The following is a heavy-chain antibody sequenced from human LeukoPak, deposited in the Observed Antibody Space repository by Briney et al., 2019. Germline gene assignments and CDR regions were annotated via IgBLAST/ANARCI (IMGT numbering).Heavy chain of an antibody. Sequence: SGGSLRLSCAASGFTFSNYWMSWVRQAPGKGLEWVANINQNGSEIYYVDSVKGRFTISRDNAKNSLYLQMNTLRAEDTALYYCARDPLTQNDYWGQGTLVTVSS. V-gene: IGHV3-7*01. CDR2: INQNGSEI. D-gene: IGHD1-14*01. J-gene: IGHJ4*02. CDR1: GFTFSNYW. CDR3: ARDPLTQNDY.